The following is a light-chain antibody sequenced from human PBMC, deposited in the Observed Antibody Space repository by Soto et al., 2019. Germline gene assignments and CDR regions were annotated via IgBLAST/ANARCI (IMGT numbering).Light chain of an antibody. J-gene: IGKJ1*01. Sequence: DIQMTQSPSTLSASVGDRVTITCRASQSISSWLAWYQQKPGKAPKLVIYDAFSLESGVPSRFSGSGSRTEFTLTVSMLQADDCADYYWQHYNSYLKTFGQGTKVEIK. V-gene: IGKV1-5*01. CDR2: DAF. CDR1: QSISSW. CDR3: QHYNSYLKT.